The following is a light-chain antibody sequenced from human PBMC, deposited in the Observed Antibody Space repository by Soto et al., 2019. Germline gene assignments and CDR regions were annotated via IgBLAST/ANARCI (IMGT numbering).Light chain of an antibody. CDR3: QHYNSYLET. V-gene: IGKV1-5*03. CDR1: EFISKW. Sequence: DIQITQSPSTLSAXVGDRVTITCRASEFISKWLAWYQQKPGTAPKLLIYQASSLESGVPSRFSGSGSGTEFTLTISSLQPDDFATYYCQHYNSYLETFGQGTKVEIK. J-gene: IGKJ1*01. CDR2: QAS.